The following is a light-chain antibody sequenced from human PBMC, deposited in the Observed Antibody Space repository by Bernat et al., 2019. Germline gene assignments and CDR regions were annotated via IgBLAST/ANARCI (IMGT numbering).Light chain of an antibody. CDR1: QSLLHSNGANY. J-gene: IGKJ2*01. Sequence: DIVVTQSPLPLPVTPGEPASISCRSSQSLLHSNGANYLDWYLQKPGQSPQLLIYLGSNRASGVPGRFSGSGSGTDFPLEISRVEAEDVGVYYCMQCLQAPHFGQGTKLEIK. CDR3: MQCLQAPH. CDR2: LGS. V-gene: IGKV2-28*01.